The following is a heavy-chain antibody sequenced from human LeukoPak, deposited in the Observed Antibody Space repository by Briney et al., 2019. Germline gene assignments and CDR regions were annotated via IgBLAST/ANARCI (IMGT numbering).Heavy chain of an antibody. CDR2: INPNSGGT. J-gene: IGHJ4*02. CDR3: ARDRGGSYYLWATTLFDY. Sequence: ASVKVSCRASGYTFTGYYMHWVRQAPGQGLEWMGWINPNSGGTNYAQKFQGRVTMTRDTSISTAYMELSRLRSDDTAVYYCARDRGGSYYLWATTLFDYWGQGTLVTVSS. D-gene: IGHD1-26*01. V-gene: IGHV1-2*02. CDR1: GYTFTGYY.